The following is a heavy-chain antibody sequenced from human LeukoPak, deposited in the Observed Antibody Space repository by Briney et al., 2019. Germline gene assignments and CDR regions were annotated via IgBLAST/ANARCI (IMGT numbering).Heavy chain of an antibody. V-gene: IGHV1-2*02. D-gene: IGHD2-8*01. Sequence: ASVKVTCKASGYSFIDYHIHWVRQAPGQGLECMGWISPRSGATKYYIERFQGRFTMTRDTSISTAYMELSGLTYDDTAMCFCARDVIMGGSQGWFDPWGQGTLVTVSS. CDR1: GYSFIDYH. J-gene: IGHJ5*02. CDR3: ARDVIMGGSQGWFDP. CDR2: ISPRSGAT.